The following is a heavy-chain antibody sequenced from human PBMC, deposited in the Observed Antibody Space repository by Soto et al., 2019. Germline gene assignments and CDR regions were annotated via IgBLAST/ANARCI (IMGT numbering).Heavy chain of an antibody. Sequence: ASVKVSCKASGYTFTSYGISWVRQAPGQGLEWMGWISAYNGNTNYAQKLQGRVTMTTDTSTSTAYMELRSLRPDDTAVYYCARVLRFLEWPIEDAFDIWGQGTMVTVSS. CDR3: ARVLRFLEWPIEDAFDI. D-gene: IGHD3-3*01. CDR2: ISAYNGNT. J-gene: IGHJ3*02. CDR1: GYTFTSYG. V-gene: IGHV1-18*01.